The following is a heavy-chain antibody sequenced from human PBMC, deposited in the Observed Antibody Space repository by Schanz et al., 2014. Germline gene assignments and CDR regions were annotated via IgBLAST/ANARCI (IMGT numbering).Heavy chain of an antibody. D-gene: IGHD2-15*01. CDR1: GFAVDNYY. CDR2: IFTDGRT. CDR3: ARLDPYCRSGTCSRAFDS. Sequence: EVPLLESGGGLVKPGGFLRLSCTASGFAVDNYYMSCVRQAPGRGLEWVSIIFTDGRTYYADSVKGRFTISRDSSKNTLLLQMNSLRTEDTAVYYCARLDPYCRSGTCSRAFDSWGQGTLVTVSS. J-gene: IGHJ4*02. V-gene: IGHV3-66*02.